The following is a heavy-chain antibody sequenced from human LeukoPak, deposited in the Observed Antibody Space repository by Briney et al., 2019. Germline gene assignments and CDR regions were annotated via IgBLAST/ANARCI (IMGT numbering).Heavy chain of an antibody. D-gene: IGHD5-18*01. J-gene: IGHJ4*02. V-gene: IGHV3-23*01. CDR3: ARFYSYGDH. CDR1: GFTFSTYA. Sequence: TGGSLRLSCAASGFTFSTYAMSWVRQAPGKGLEWVSTISGSGGDTFYADSVKGRFTVSRDNSRSTVYLQMNSLRAEDTAVYFCARFYSYGDHWGQGTLVTVSS. CDR2: ISGSGGDT.